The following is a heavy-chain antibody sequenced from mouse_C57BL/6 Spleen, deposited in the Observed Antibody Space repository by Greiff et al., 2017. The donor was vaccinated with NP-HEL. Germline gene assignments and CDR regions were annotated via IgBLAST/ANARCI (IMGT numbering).Heavy chain of an antibody. J-gene: IGHJ2*01. CDR1: GYAFTNSL. D-gene: IGHD3-2*02. V-gene: IGHV1-54*01. Sequence: QVQLQQSGAELVRPGTSVKVSCKASGYAFTNSLIEWVKQRPGQGLEWIGVINPGSGGPNYNEKFKGKATLTADKTSSTAYMKLSSLTYEDSAVYFCARGVLRDFDYWGQGTTLTVSS. CDR3: ARGVLRDFDY. CDR2: INPGSGGP.